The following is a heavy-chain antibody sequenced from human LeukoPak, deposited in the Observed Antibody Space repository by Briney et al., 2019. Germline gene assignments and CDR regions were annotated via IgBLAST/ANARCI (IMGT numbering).Heavy chain of an antibody. V-gene: IGHV1-46*01. J-gene: IGHJ4*02. CDR1: GYTFTSYY. CDR2: INPSGGST. D-gene: IGHD1-26*01. CDR3: ARCGPSGSYYCAFDY. Sequence: ASVKASCKASGYTFTSYYMHWVRQAPGQGLEWMGIINPSGGSTSYAQKFQGRVTMTRDTSTSTVYMELSSLRSEDTAVYYCARCGPSGSYYCAFDYWGQGTLVTVSS.